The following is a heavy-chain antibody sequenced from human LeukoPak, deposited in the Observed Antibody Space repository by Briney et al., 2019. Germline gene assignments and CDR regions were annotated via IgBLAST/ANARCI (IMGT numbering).Heavy chain of an antibody. Sequence: GGSLRLSCAASGFSFSSFWMSWVRQAPGKGLEWVANINQDASESNFLDAVKGRFTISRDNARNSLFLQMNSLRGEDTALYYCARDSLYSSTWSPRAFDVWGQGAMVTVSS. D-gene: IGHD6-13*01. J-gene: IGHJ3*01. CDR2: INQDASES. V-gene: IGHV3-7*05. CDR1: GFSFSSFW. CDR3: ARDSLYSSTWSPRAFDV.